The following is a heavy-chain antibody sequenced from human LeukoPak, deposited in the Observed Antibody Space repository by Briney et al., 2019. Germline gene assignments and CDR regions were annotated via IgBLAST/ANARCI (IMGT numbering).Heavy chain of an antibody. V-gene: IGHV1-2*02. D-gene: IGHD6-19*01. CDR2: INPNSGGT. J-gene: IGHJ4*02. CDR3: ARAGGSGWYRIVVY. CDR1: GYTFTGYY. Sequence: ASVNVACLASGYTFTGYYMHWVRQAPGQVLEWMGWINPNSGGTNYAQKFQGRVTMTRDTSISTAYMELSRLRSDDTAVYYCARAGGSGWYRIVVYWGQRTLVTVSS.